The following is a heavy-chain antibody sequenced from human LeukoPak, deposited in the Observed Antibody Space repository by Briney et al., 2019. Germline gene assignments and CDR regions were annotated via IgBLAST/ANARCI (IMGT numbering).Heavy chain of an antibody. J-gene: IGHJ4*02. D-gene: IGHD5-18*01. CDR2: INHSGST. V-gene: IGHV4-34*01. Sequence: SETLSLTCAVYGGSFSGYYWSWIRQPPGKGLEWIGEINHSGSTNYNPSLKSRVTISVDTSKNQFSLKLSSVTAADTAVYYCARVSGYSYGLVDYWGQGTLVTVSS. CDR1: GGSFSGYY. CDR3: ARVSGYSYGLVDY.